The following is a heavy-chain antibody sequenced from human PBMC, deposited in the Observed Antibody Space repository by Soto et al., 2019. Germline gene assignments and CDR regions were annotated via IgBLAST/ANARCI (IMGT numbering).Heavy chain of an antibody. CDR2: TYYRSKWYN. D-gene: IGHD6-19*01. CDR1: GDSVSSNSAA. J-gene: IGHJ3*02. Sequence: PSQTLSLTCAISGDSVSSNSAAWNWIRQSPSRGLEWLGRTYYRSKWYNDDAVSVKNRITINPDTSKNQFSLQLHSVTPEDTAVYYCASTYSSGWYVSHAFDIWGQGKMVTASS. V-gene: IGHV6-1*01. CDR3: ASTYSSGWYVSHAFDI.